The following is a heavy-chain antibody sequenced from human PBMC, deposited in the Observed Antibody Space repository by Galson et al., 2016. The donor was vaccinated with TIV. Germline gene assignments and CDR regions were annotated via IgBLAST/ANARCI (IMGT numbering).Heavy chain of an antibody. D-gene: IGHD5-18*01. J-gene: IGHJ2*01. CDR2: ISSGRSSTI. Sequence: LRLSCAASGFTFSGYSMDWVRQAPGKGLEWLSYISSGRSSTIHYADSVKGRFTISRDNARNSLHLQMTSLRADDTAIYYCVRDRSGYTYGYASAYFDLWGRGTLVVVSS. CDR1: GFTFSGYS. V-gene: IGHV3-48*01. CDR3: VRDRSGYTYGYASAYFDL.